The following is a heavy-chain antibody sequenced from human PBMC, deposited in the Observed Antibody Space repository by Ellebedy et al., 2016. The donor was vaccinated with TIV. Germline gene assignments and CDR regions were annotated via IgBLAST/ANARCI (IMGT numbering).Heavy chain of an antibody. D-gene: IGHD2-8*02. J-gene: IGHJ4*02. V-gene: IGHV4-39*01. Sequence: MPSETLSLTCSVSGGSITGSYYSWGWIRQAPGKGLEWIGSVFDRETTYRNPSPKSRLTLSIDMSKNQFSLRLTSVTAADTAVYYCARRGDWWYFDDWGQGTLVTVSS. CDR1: GGSITGSYYS. CDR3: ARRGDWWYFDD. CDR2: VFDRETT.